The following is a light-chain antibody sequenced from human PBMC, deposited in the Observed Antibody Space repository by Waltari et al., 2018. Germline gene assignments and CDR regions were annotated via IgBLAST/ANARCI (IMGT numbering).Light chain of an antibody. CDR3: QQCHSLPFT. Sequence: IPLTPSPSSLSASVRDTITIRCRPSQGISSYLDWYQQKPGKAPALLIHAKSSLKSGVPSRFSASGSGTDFTLTISSLHPEDFADYYCQQCHSLPFTFGQGTNLEL. V-gene: IGKV1-39*01. CDR2: AKS. CDR1: QGISSY. J-gene: IGKJ2*01.